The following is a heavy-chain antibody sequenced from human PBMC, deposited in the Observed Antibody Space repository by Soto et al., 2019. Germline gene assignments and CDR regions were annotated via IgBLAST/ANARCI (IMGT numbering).Heavy chain of an antibody. CDR1: GFTFTRFA. CDR2: APHEGSKE. J-gene: IGHJ4*02. Sequence: QVQLVESGGGVVQPGRSLRLSCVGSGFTFTRFAMHWVLQAPGKGLEWVAVAPHEGSKEQYADSVKGRFAISRDNSKNTLYLQMNSLTVEDTAMYYCATGEAHYYDTSHYWGQGAEVTVSS. V-gene: IGHV3-30*09. CDR3: ATGEAHYYDTSHY. D-gene: IGHD3-22*01.